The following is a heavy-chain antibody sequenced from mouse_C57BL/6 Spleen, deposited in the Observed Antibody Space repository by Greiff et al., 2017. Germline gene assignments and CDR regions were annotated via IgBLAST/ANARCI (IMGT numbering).Heavy chain of an antibody. J-gene: IGHJ3*01. CDR2: INPGSGGT. V-gene: IGHV1-54*01. CDR1: GYAFTNYL. Sequence: QVQLQQSGAELVRPGTSVKVSCKASGYAFTNYLIEWVKQRPGQGLEWIGVINPGSGGTNYNEKFKGKATLTADESASTAYMQLSSLTSEDSAVYFCAVLDVFAYWGQGTLVTVSA. D-gene: IGHD4-1*01. CDR3: AVLDVFAY.